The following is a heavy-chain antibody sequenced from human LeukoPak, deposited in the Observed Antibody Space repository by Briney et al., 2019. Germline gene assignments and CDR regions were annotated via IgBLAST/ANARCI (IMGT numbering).Heavy chain of an antibody. CDR1: GFTVSSNY. D-gene: IGHD1-26*01. Sequence: PGGSLRLSCAASGFTVSSNYMSWVRQAPGKGLEWVSVIYSGGSTYYADSVKGRFTISRDNSKNTLYLQMNSLRADDTAVYYCARGRELPYYFDYWGQGTLVTVSS. CDR2: IYSGGST. J-gene: IGHJ4*02. V-gene: IGHV3-53*01. CDR3: ARGRELPYYFDY.